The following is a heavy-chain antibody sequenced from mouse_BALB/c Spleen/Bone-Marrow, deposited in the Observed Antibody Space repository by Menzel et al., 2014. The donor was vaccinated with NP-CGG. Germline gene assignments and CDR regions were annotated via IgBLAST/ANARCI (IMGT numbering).Heavy chain of an antibody. J-gene: IGHJ3*01. Sequence: QVQLQQSGAELVKPGASVKLSCKASGYTFTSYYMYWVKQRSGQGLEWIGEINPSNGGTNFNEKFKSKATLTVDKSSSTAYMQLSGLTSEDSAVYYCTREGDSPFAYWGQGTLVTVSA. D-gene: IGHD2-13*01. CDR1: GYTFTSYY. CDR2: INPSNGGT. CDR3: TREGDSPFAY. V-gene: IGHV1S81*02.